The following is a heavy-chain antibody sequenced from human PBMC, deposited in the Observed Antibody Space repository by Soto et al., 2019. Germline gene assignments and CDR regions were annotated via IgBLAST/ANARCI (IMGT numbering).Heavy chain of an antibody. CDR2: IAYDGSNK. CDR3: AKAPQGIVVXFDY. D-gene: IGHD6-19*01. Sequence: WGSLRLSCAASGFTFSSYGMHWVRQAPGKGLEWVSVIAYDGSNKYYEDSVKGRFTISRDNSKNTLYLQMNSLRAEDTAVYYCAKAPQGIVVXFDYGGQGTLVXV. CDR1: GFTFSSYG. V-gene: IGHV3-30*18. J-gene: IGHJ4*02.